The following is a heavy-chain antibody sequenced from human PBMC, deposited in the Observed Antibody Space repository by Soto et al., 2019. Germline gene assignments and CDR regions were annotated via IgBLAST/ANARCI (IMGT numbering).Heavy chain of an antibody. V-gene: IGHV1-69*13. J-gene: IGHJ4*02. CDR1: GGTFSSYA. Sequence: ASVKVSCKASGGTFSSYAISWARQAPGQGLEWMGGIIPIFGTANYAQKFQGRVTITADESTSTAYMELSSLRSEDTAVYYCASGEGGYDILTGYYTPFDYWGQGTLVTVSS. CDR3: ASGEGGYDILTGYYTPFDY. D-gene: IGHD3-9*01. CDR2: IIPIFGTA.